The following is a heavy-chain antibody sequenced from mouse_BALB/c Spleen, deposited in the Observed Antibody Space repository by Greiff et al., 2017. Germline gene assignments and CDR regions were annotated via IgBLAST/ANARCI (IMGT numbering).Heavy chain of an antibody. CDR2: ISSGGGST. J-gene: IGHJ2*01. V-gene: IGHV5-12-1*01. Sequence: EVKLMESGGGLVKPGGSLKLSCAASGFAFSSYDMSWVRQTPEKRLEWVAYISSGGGSTYYPDTVKGRFTISRDNAKNTLYLQMSSLKSEDTAMYYCASTFDYWGQGTTLTVSS. CDR3: ASTFDY. CDR1: GFAFSSYD.